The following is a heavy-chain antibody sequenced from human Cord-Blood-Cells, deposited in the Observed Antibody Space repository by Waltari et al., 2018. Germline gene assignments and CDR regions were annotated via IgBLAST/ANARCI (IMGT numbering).Heavy chain of an antibody. Sequence: QVQLVLSGAEVKKPGASVMLSCKASGYTLTGYGISWVRQAPGHGLEWMGWISAYNGNTNYAQKLQGRVTMTTDTSTSTAYMELRSLRSDDTAVYYCARGGCSSTSCYTLNWFDPWGQGTLVTVSS. CDR3: ARGGCSSTSCYTLNWFDP. CDR1: GYTLTGYG. J-gene: IGHJ5*02. D-gene: IGHD2-2*02. CDR2: ISAYNGNT. V-gene: IGHV1-18*01.